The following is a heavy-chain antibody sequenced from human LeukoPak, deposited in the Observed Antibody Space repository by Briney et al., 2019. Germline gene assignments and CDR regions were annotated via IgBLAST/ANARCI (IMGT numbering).Heavy chain of an antibody. D-gene: IGHD2-2*01. V-gene: IGHV1-2*02. Sequence: ASVKVSCKASGYTFTGYYMHWVRQAPGQGLEWMGWINPNSGGTNYAQKFQGRVTMTRDTSISTAYMELSRLRSDDTAVYYCARDLVAPCSSTSCPSFDYWGQGTLVTVSS. CDR2: INPNSGGT. CDR3: ARDLVAPCSSTSCPSFDY. J-gene: IGHJ4*02. CDR1: GYTFTGYY.